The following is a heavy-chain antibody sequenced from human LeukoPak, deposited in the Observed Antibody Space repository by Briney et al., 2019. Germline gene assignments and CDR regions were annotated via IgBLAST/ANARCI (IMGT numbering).Heavy chain of an antibody. V-gene: IGHV3-23*01. CDR3: AKARATTVVTPGY. Sequence: GGSLRLSCAASGFAFSNSWMTWVRQAPGKGLEWVAGISGSGDGTYYAESVKGRFSISRDNSKNTVYLQMSSLRADDTAVYYCAKARATTVVTPGYWGQGTLVTVSS. D-gene: IGHD4-23*01. CDR2: ISGSGDGT. CDR1: GFAFSNSW. J-gene: IGHJ4*02.